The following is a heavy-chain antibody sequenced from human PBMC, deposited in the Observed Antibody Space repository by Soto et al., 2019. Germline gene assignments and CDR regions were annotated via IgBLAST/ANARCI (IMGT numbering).Heavy chain of an antibody. CDR3: AGDLVTPGPNAFDI. CDR2: IYYSGST. Sequence: QVQLQESGPGLVKPSETLSLTCTVSGGSISSYYWSWIRQPPGKGLEWSGYIYYSGSTNYNPSLKTRVTISVDTSKNQFSLKLSSVTAADTAVYYCAGDLVTPGPNAFDIWGQGTMVTVSS. V-gene: IGHV4-59*01. D-gene: IGHD2-21*02. CDR1: GGSISSYY. J-gene: IGHJ3*02.